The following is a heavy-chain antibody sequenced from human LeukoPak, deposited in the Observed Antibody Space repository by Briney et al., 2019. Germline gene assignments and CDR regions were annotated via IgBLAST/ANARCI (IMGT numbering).Heavy chain of an antibody. CDR3: AKVSAVTRGHFDY. J-gene: IGHJ4*02. V-gene: IGHV3-23*01. Sequence: GGSLRLSCAASGFTFSSYSMNWVRQAPGKGLEWVSAISGSDGSTYYADSVKGRFTISRDNSKNTLYLQINSLRAEDTAVYYCAKVSAVTRGHFDYWGQGNLVTVSS. CDR2: ISGSDGST. CDR1: GFTFSSYS. D-gene: IGHD3-10*01.